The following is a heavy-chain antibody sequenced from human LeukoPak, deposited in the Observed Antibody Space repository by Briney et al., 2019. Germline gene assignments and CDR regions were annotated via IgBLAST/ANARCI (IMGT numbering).Heavy chain of an antibody. V-gene: IGHV1-18*01. D-gene: IGHD2-2*01. Sequence: GASVKVSFKASGYTFTSYGISWVRQAPGQGLEWMGWISAYNGNTNYAQKLQGRVTMTTDTSTSTAYMELRSLRSDDTAVYYCARDSAPLVVVPAAMGGYYYYGMDVWGQGTTVTVFS. CDR3: ARDSAPLVVVPAAMGGYYYYGMDV. CDR1: GYTFTSYG. J-gene: IGHJ6*02. CDR2: ISAYNGNT.